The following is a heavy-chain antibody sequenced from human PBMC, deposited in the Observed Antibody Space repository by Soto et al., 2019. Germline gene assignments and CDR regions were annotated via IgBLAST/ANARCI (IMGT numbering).Heavy chain of an antibody. Sequence: ASVKVSCKASGYTFTSYDIYWVRQATGQGLEWMWWMNPNTGNSGYAQKFQGRVTMTSDTSISTAHMELSSLRSEDTAVYYCARGAETNGWNGFGADKYYFDFWGQGTLVTVSS. CDR3: ARGAETNGWNGFGADKYYFDF. V-gene: IGHV1-8*01. CDR2: MNPNTGNS. CDR1: GYTFTSYD. D-gene: IGHD1-1*01. J-gene: IGHJ4*02.